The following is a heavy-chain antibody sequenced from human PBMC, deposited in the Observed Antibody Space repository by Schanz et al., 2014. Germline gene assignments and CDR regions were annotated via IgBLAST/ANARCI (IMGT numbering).Heavy chain of an antibody. CDR3: ARMSAAGRFDD. J-gene: IGHJ4*02. CDR2: LHTSGGI. Sequence: QVQLQESGPGLVKPSKTLSLTCKVSGDSIANHFWSWVRQIAGRRLEWIGRLHTSGGIDYSRPLKSRLPMSKNTTGNELSLTLRSVTAADTAVYYCARMSAAGRFDDWGQGLLVTVSS. CDR1: GDSIANHF. V-gene: IGHV4-4*07. D-gene: IGHD6-13*01.